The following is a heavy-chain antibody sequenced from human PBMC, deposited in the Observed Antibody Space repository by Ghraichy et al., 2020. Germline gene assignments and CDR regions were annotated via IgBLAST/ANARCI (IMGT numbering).Heavy chain of an antibody. CDR2: ISGSGGST. CDR1: GFTFSSYA. V-gene: IGHV3-23*01. D-gene: IGHD6-19*01. CDR3: AKDLYRQWLEGGFDY. J-gene: IGHJ4*02. Sequence: GESLNISCAASGFTFSSYAMSWVRQAPGKGLEWVSAISGSGGSTYYADSVKGRFTISRDNSKNTLYLQMNSLRAEDTAVYYCAKDLYRQWLEGGFDYWGQGTLVTVSS.